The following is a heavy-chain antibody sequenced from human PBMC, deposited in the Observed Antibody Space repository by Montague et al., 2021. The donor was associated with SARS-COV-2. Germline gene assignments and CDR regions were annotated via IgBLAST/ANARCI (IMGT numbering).Heavy chain of an antibody. CDR1: GGSFSGYY. J-gene: IGHJ4*02. Sequence: SETLSLTCAVYGGSFSGYYWSWIRQPPGKGLEWIGEINHSGSTNYNPSLKSRVTISVDTSKNQFSLKLSSVTAADTAVYDCASVKRGYYYGLGVSAHFDYWGQGTLVTVSS. V-gene: IGHV4-34*01. CDR3: ASVKRGYYYGLGVSAHFDY. CDR2: INHSGST. D-gene: IGHD3-10*01.